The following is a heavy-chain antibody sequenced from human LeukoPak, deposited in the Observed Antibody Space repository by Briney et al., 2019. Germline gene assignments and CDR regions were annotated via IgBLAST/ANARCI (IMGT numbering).Heavy chain of an antibody. CDR1: GYTLTELS. V-gene: IGHV1-24*01. CDR3: ATGWELPEDY. Sequence: ASVEVSCKVSGYTLTELSMHWVRQAPGKGLEWMGGFDPEDGETIYAQKFQGRVTMAEDTSTDTAYMELSSLRSEDTAVYYCATGWELPEDYWGQGTLVTVSS. J-gene: IGHJ4*02. CDR2: FDPEDGET. D-gene: IGHD1-26*01.